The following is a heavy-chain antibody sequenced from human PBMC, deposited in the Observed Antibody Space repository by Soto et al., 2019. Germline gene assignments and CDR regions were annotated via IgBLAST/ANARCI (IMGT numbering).Heavy chain of an antibody. J-gene: IGHJ6*02. D-gene: IGHD1-20*01. Sequence: QVQLQQWGAGLLKPSETLSLTCAVYGGSFSGYYWSWIRQPPGKGLEGTGEINHSGSTNYNPSLKRRVTISVDTSKNEFSLTLSSVTDAHTAVYYFARGRLNWNLYGMDVWGQGTTVTVSS. V-gene: IGHV4-34*01. CDR2: INHSGST. CDR1: GGSFSGYY. CDR3: ARGRLNWNLYGMDV.